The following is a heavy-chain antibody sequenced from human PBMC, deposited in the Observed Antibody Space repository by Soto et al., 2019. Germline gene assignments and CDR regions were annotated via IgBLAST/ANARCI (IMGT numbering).Heavy chain of an antibody. Sequence: GSLRLSCAASGFTFSSYWMHWVRQAPGKGLVWVSRINSDGSSTSYADSVKGRFTIPRDNAKNTLYLQMNSLRAEDTAVYYCAREESSSSGPSWSLSYYYGMDVWGQGTTVTVSS. CDR2: INSDGSST. V-gene: IGHV3-74*01. CDR3: AREESSSSGPSWSLSYYYGMDV. J-gene: IGHJ6*02. D-gene: IGHD6-6*01. CDR1: GFTFSSYW.